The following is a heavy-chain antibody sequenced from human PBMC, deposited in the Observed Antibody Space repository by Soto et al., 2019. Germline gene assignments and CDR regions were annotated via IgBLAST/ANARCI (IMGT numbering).Heavy chain of an antibody. CDR3: ARPTYSSTWDGVYFDY. CDR2: IWYNGGNQ. V-gene: IGHV3-33*01. D-gene: IGHD6-13*01. Sequence: GGSLRLSCAASGFTFSSYGMHWVRQTPGKGLEWVAVIWYNGGNQYYADSVKGRFTISRDNSKNTLYLQMNSLRAEDTAVYYCARPTYSSTWDGVYFDYWGQGTQVTVSS. CDR1: GFTFSSYG. J-gene: IGHJ4*02.